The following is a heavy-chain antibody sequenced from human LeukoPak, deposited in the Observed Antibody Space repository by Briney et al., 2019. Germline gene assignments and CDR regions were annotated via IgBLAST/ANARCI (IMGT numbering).Heavy chain of an antibody. CDR2: INHSGST. CDR3: ARGRSYYDFWSGPRTANWFDP. CDR1: GGSFSGYY. Sequence: SETLSLTCAVYGGSFSGYYWSWIRQPPGKGLEWIGEINHSGSTNYNPSLKSRVTILVDTSKNQFSLKLSSVTAADTAVYYCARGRSYYDFWSGPRTANWFDPWGQGTLVTVSS. J-gene: IGHJ5*02. V-gene: IGHV4-34*01. D-gene: IGHD3-3*01.